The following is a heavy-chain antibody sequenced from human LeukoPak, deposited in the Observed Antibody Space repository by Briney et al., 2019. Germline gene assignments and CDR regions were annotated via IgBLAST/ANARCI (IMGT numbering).Heavy chain of an antibody. V-gene: IGHV3-48*01. CDR1: GFTVSSNS. D-gene: IGHD5-24*01. J-gene: IGHJ4*02. CDR3: ARELQMEEAFDY. CDR2: ISSSSSTI. Sequence: GGSLRLSCTVSGFTVSSNSMSWVRQAPGKGLEWVSYISSSSSTIYYADSVKGRFTISRDNAKNSLYLQMNSLRAEDTAVYYCARELQMEEAFDYWGQGTLVTVSS.